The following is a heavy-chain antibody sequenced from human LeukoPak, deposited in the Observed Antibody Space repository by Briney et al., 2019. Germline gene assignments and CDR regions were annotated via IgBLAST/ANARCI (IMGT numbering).Heavy chain of an antibody. CDR2: ISGSGGST. J-gene: IGHJ4*02. D-gene: IGHD5-12*01. Sequence: GGSLRLSWAASRFTFSINAMTWARQAPGKALEWVSAISGSGGSTYYADSVKRRFTISRDNSKNTLYLQMNSLRAEDTAVYYCAKDLIVATLFSDYFDYWGQGTLVTVSS. V-gene: IGHV3-23*01. CDR1: RFTFSINA. CDR3: AKDLIVATLFSDYFDY.